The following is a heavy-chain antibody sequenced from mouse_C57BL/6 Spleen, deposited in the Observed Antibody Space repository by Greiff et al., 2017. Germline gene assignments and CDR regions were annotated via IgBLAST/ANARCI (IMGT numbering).Heavy chain of an antibody. CDR3: VRLWDPYYAMDY. V-gene: IGHV10-1*01. CDR2: IRSKSNNYAT. Sequence: EVQRVESGGGLVQPKGSLKLSCAASGFSFNTYAMNWVRQAPGKGLEWVARIRSKSNNYATYYADSVKDRFTISRDDSESMIYLQMNNLKTEETAMYYCVRLWDPYYAMDYWGQGTSVTVSS. J-gene: IGHJ4*01. CDR1: GFSFNTYA. D-gene: IGHD4-1*01.